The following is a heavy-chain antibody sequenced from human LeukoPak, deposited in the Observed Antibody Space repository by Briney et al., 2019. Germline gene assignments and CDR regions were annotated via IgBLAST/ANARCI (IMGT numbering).Heavy chain of an antibody. CDR2: IWYDGSNK. Sequence: SGGSLRLSCAASGFIFSSYGIHWVRQAPGKGLEWVALIWYDGSNKYYSDSVKGRFTISRDNSKNTANLRMSSLRAEDTGVYYCARDLHGSGSYGTFDYWGQGTLVTVSS. CDR1: GFIFSSYG. D-gene: IGHD3-10*01. J-gene: IGHJ4*02. CDR3: ARDLHGSGSYGTFDY. V-gene: IGHV3-33*01.